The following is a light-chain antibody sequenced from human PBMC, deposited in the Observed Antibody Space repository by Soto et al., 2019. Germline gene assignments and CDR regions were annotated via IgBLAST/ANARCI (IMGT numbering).Light chain of an antibody. CDR2: EVT. CDR3: TSYVGNDIWV. CDR1: SSDVGAYKY. V-gene: IGLV2-8*01. Sequence: HSALTQPPSASGSPGQSVTISCTGTSSDVGAYKYVSWYQQYPGKAPKLMIYEVTKRPSGVPDRFSGSKSGNTASLTVSGLQAEDEADYYCTSYVGNDIWVFGGGTTRTV. J-gene: IGLJ3*02.